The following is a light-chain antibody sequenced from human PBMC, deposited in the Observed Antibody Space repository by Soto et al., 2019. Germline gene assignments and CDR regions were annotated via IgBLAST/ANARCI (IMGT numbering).Light chain of an antibody. CDR3: YSAADNNYV. J-gene: IGLJ1*01. V-gene: IGLV3-27*01. CDR2: KDS. CDR1: VLAKKY. Sequence: SYELTQQSSVSVSPGQTARITCSGDVLAKKYVRWFQQKPGQAPVLVIYKDSERPSGIPERFSGSSSGTTVALTISGAQVDDAADYYCYSAADNNYVFGTGTKLTVL.